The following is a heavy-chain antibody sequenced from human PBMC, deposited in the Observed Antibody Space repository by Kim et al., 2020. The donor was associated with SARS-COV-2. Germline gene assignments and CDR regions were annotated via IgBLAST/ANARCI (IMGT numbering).Heavy chain of an antibody. V-gene: IGHV4-39*01. D-gene: IGHD2-15*01. Sequence: STYYNPALKSRVTISVDTTKNQFSLKLISVTAADTAVYYCARNGRMTFVDYWGQGTLVTVSS. CDR2: ST. J-gene: IGHJ4*02. CDR3: ARNGRMTFVDY.